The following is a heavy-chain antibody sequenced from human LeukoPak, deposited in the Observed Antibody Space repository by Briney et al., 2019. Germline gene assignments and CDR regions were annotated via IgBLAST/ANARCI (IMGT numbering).Heavy chain of an antibody. CDR3: ARGVRGIAARRNNWFDP. Sequence: ASETLPLTCAVYGGSLSGYYWSWIRQPPGKGLEWIGEINHSGSTNYNPSLKSRVTISVDTSKNQFSLKLSSVTAADTAVYYCARGVRGIAARRNNWFDPWGQGTLVTVSS. D-gene: IGHD6-6*01. CDR2: INHSGST. V-gene: IGHV4-34*01. CDR1: GGSLSGYY. J-gene: IGHJ5*02.